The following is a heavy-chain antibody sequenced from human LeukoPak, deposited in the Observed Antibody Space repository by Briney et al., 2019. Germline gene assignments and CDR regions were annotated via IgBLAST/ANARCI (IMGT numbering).Heavy chain of an antibody. Sequence: SQTLSLTCTVSGGSISSGGYYWSWIRQPPGKGLEWIGYIYHSGSTYYNPSLKSRVTISVDRSKNQFSQKLSSVTAADTAVYYCARHSEAAYDYVWGSYRPWGMDVWGQGTTVTVSS. CDR2: IYHSGST. V-gene: IGHV4-30-2*01. J-gene: IGHJ6*02. D-gene: IGHD3-16*02. CDR3: ARHSEAAYDYVWGSYRPWGMDV. CDR1: GGSISSGGYY.